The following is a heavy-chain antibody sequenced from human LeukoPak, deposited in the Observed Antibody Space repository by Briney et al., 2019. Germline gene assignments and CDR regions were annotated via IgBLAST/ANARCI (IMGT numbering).Heavy chain of an antibody. CDR1: GFTFSNYG. D-gene: IGHD6-19*01. J-gene: IGHJ4*02. CDR2: ISGGGGGT. Sequence: GGSLRLSCAASGFTFSNYGMSWVRQAPGKGLEWVSAISGGGGGTYYADSVKGRFTISRDNSKNTLYLQMNSLRAEDTAVYYCAKSESIIAVAGTLDYWGQGTLVTVSS. CDR3: AKSESIIAVAGTLDY. V-gene: IGHV3-23*01.